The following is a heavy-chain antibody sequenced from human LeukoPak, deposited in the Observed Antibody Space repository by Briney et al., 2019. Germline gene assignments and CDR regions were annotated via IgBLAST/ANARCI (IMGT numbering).Heavy chain of an antibody. J-gene: IGHJ4*02. CDR1: GYSFTGYY. V-gene: IGHV1-2*02. CDR2: INPNSGGT. CDR3: ARAVDTAMGRPHY. Sequence: ASVKVSCKASGYSFTGYYIHWVRQAPGQGLEWMGWINPNSGGTNYAQKFQGRVTMTRDTSINTAYMELRSLRSDDTAVYYCARAVDTAMGRPHYWGQGTLVTVSS. D-gene: IGHD5-18*01.